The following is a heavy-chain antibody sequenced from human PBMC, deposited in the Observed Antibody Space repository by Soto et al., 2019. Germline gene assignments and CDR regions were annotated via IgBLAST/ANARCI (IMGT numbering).Heavy chain of an antibody. V-gene: IGHV1-3*01. CDR3: ARVRAIAAAGTLDY. CDR1: GYTFNNYA. D-gene: IGHD6-13*01. J-gene: IGHJ4*02. Sequence: QVQLVQSGAEVKKPGASVKVSCKASGYTFNNYAIHWVRQAPGQTLEWMGWINAGNGNTKYSQTFQGRVTITRDTSASTAYMELSSLRSEDTAVYYCARVRAIAAAGTLDYWGQGTLITVSS. CDR2: INAGNGNT.